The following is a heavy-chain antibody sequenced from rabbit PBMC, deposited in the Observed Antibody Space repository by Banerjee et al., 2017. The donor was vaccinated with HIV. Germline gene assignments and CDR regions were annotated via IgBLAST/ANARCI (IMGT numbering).Heavy chain of an antibody. V-gene: IGHV1S40*01. J-gene: IGHJ4*01. Sequence: QSLEESGGDLVKPGASLTLTCTASGFSFSSSYYMCWVRQAPGKGLEWIACLYVDSSGSTYYASWAKGRFTISKTSSTTVTLQMTSLTAADTATYFCARVGYAGYDFDLWGQGTLVTVS. CDR3: ARVGYAGYDFDL. CDR1: GFSFSSSYY. D-gene: IGHD7-1*01. CDR2: LYVDSSGST.